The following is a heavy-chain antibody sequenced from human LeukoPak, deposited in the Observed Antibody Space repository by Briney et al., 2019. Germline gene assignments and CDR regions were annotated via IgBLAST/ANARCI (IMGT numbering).Heavy chain of an antibody. CDR1: GFTFSSYA. D-gene: IGHD3-22*01. Sequence: PGGSLRLSCAASGFTFSSYAMHWVRQAPGKGLEWVAVISYDGSNKYYADSVKGRFTISRDNSKNTLYLQMNSLRAEDTAVYYCARERMTHYYDSSGYSHEFDYWGQGTLVTVSS. CDR2: ISYDGSNK. V-gene: IGHV3-30-3*01. J-gene: IGHJ4*02. CDR3: ARERMTHYYDSSGYSHEFDY.